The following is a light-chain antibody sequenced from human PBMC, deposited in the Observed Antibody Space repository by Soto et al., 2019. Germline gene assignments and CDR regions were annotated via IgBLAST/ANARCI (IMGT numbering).Light chain of an antibody. CDR3: QKYSSVPV. V-gene: IGKV1-27*01. CDR2: AAS. Sequence: DIQMTQSPTSLSASVGDRVTITCRASQGIRNFVAWYQQKPAKAPKLLIYAASTLQSGVPSRFSGSGSGTDFTLTINCLQPDDVATYSCQKYSSVPVFGPGTKVEIK. CDR1: QGIRNF. J-gene: IGKJ3*01.